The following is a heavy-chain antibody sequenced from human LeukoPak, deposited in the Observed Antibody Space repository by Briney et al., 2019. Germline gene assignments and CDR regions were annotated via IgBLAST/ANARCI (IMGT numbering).Heavy chain of an antibody. D-gene: IGHD3-22*01. V-gene: IGHV3-23*01. Sequence: PGGSLRLSCAASGFTFSSYAMSWVRRAPGKGLEWVSAISGSGGSTYYADSVKGRFTISRDNSKNTLYLQMNSLRAEDTAVYYCAKGVYYHSSGPFDYWGQGTLVTVSS. CDR3: AKGVYYHSSGPFDY. CDR1: GFTFSSYA. CDR2: ISGSGGST. J-gene: IGHJ4*02.